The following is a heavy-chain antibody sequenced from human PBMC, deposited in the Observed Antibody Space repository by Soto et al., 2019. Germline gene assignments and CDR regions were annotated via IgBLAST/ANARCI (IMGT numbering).Heavy chain of an antibody. Sequence: QVQLVQSGPEVKKPGASVKVSCKASGYTFTNYGFNWVRQAPGQGLEWMGWISAYNGHTKYSQIFQDRVIMTTDTSKSTAYMELRSLKSDDPAVYYCAREGVWTTPLGYWGQGTLVTVSS. CDR2: ISAYNGHT. D-gene: IGHD4-17*01. V-gene: IGHV1-18*01. J-gene: IGHJ4*02. CDR3: AREGVWTTPLGY. CDR1: GYTFTNYG.